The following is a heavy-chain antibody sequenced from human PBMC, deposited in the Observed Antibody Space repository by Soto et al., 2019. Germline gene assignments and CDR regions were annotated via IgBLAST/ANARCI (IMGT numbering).Heavy chain of an antibody. CDR1: GFTFSSYS. D-gene: IGHD3-22*01. Sequence: EVQLVESGGGLVKPGGSLRLSCAASGFTFSSYSMNWVRQAPGKGLEWVSSISSSSSYIYYADSVKGRFTISRDNAKNSLYLQMNSLRAEDMAVYYCWVYYYDSSGYSSSYYYYGMDVWGQGTTVTVSS. J-gene: IGHJ6*02. CDR3: WVYYYDSSGYSSSYYYYGMDV. V-gene: IGHV3-21*01. CDR2: ISSSSSYI.